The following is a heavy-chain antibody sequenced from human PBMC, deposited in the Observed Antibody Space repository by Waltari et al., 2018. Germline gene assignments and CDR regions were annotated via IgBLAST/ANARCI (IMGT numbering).Heavy chain of an antibody. Sequence: QVQVVQSGAEVKKPGASVKVSCKVPGYTLYELCFHLVRPAPGKGLEWMGGFDPEQGETIYGQNFQGRVTISEDTTTDTAHMQLSSLRSDDTAVYYCVTGRIMRNVGGILVIEHDLRAGYFHLWGQGTLVVVSS. V-gene: IGHV1-24*01. CDR2: FDPEQGET. CDR1: GYTLYELC. J-gene: IGHJ1*01. CDR3: VTGRIMRNVGGILVIEHDLRAGYFHL. D-gene: IGHD3-16*02.